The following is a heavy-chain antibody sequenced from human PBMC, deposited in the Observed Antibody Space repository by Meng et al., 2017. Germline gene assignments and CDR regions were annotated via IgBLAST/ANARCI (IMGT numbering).Heavy chain of an antibody. CDR1: GFTFRNYW. CDR3: ARSDWFDP. J-gene: IGHJ5*02. Sequence: EVERVESGGGLVQSGVYLRLSCTASGFTFRNYWMHWVRQAPGKGLVWVSRIKPDVTMTVYADSVKGRFTISRDNAKNTLYLQMNSLRSDDTAVYYCARSDWFDPWGQGTLVTVSS. V-gene: IGHV3-74*01. CDR2: IKPDVTMT.